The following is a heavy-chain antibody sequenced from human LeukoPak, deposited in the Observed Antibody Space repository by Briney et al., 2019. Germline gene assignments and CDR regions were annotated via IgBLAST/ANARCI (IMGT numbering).Heavy chain of an antibody. V-gene: IGHV3-74*01. D-gene: IGHD3-10*01. CDR2: INSDGSTT. CDR1: GFTFSSYW. J-gene: IGHJ4*02. Sequence: GGSLRLSCAASGFTFSSYWMHWVRQAPGRGLVWVSRINSDGSTTKYADSVRGRFTISRDNAKNTLYLQMNSLRAEDTAVYYCTRGDNYGSGSYYDYWGQGTLVTVSS. CDR3: TRGDNYGSGSYYDY.